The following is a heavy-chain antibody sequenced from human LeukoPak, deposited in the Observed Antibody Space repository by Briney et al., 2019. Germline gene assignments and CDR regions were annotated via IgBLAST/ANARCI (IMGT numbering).Heavy chain of an antibody. CDR1: GGSISSYY. Sequence: SETLSLTCTVSGGSISSYYWSWIRQPPGKGLEWIGYIYYSGTTNYNPSLKSRVTISVDTSKNQFSLKLSSVTAADTAVYYCARGVYIAAAQYGYWGQGTLVAVSS. J-gene: IGHJ4*02. CDR2: IYYSGTT. CDR3: ARGVYIAAAQYGY. D-gene: IGHD6-13*01. V-gene: IGHV4-59*01.